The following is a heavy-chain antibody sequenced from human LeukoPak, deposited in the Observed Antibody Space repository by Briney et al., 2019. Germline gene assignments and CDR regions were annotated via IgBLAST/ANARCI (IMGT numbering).Heavy chain of an antibody. Sequence: PSETLSLTCTVSGGSISSSSYYWGWIRQPPGKGLEWIGSIYYSGSTYYNPSLKSRVSISVDTSKNQFSLKLSSVTAADTAVYYCTHYGGDARPFDYWGQGTLVTVSS. CDR1: GGSISSSSYY. CDR3: THYGGDARPFDY. J-gene: IGHJ4*02. V-gene: IGHV4-39*01. D-gene: IGHD4-23*01. CDR2: IYYSGST.